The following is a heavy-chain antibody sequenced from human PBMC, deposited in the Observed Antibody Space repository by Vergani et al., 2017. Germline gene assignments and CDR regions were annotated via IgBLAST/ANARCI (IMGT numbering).Heavy chain of an antibody. D-gene: IGHD3-10*01. CDR1: GGSISSGGYY. J-gene: IGHJ6*02. CDR2: IYYSGST. Sequence: QVQLQESGPGLVKPSQTLSLTCTVSGGSISSGGYYWSWIRQHPGKGLEWIGYIYYSGSTYYNPSLKSRVTISVDTSKNQFSLKLSSVTAADTAVYYCARGRRGGVVRGVMDYGMDVWGQGTTVTVSS. CDR3: ARGRRGGVVRGVMDYGMDV. V-gene: IGHV4-31*03.